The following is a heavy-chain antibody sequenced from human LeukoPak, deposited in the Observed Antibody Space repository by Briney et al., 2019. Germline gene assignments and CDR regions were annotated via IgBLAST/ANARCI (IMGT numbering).Heavy chain of an antibody. CDR1: GGSISSGSYY. J-gene: IGHJ3*02. CDR2: IYTSGST. Sequence: SETLSLTCTVSGGSISSGSYYWSWIRQPAGKGLEWIGRIYTSGSTNYNPSLKSRVTISVDTSKNQFSLKRSSVTAADTAVYYCARVPIVVITSTRAFDIWGQGTMVTVSS. D-gene: IGHD3-22*01. CDR3: ARVPIVVITSTRAFDI. V-gene: IGHV4-61*02.